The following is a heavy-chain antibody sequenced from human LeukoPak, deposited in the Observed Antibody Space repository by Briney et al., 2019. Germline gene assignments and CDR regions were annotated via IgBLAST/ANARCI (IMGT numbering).Heavy chain of an antibody. D-gene: IGHD2-2*02. Sequence: ASETLSLTCTVSGGSISSYYWSWIRQPPGKGLEWIGYIYYSGSTNYNPSLKSRVTISVDTSKNQFSLKLSPVTAADTAVYYCVRGHSSTGCYNPWGQGTLVTVSS. J-gene: IGHJ5*02. CDR2: IYYSGST. V-gene: IGHV4-59*01. CDR1: GGSISSYY. CDR3: VRGHSSTGCYNP.